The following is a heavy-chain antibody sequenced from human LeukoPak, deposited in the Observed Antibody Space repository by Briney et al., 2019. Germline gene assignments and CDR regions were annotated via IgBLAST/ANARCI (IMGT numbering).Heavy chain of an antibody. J-gene: IGHJ6*03. CDR2: IYYSGST. CDR1: GGSISSSSYY. D-gene: IGHD3-10*01. CDR3: ARHGPLYGSGSYSYYYYYMDV. V-gene: IGHV4-39*01. Sequence: SETLSLTCTVSGGSISSSSYYWGWIRQPPGKGLEWIGSIYYSGSTYYNPSLKSRVTISVDTSKNQFSLKLSSVTAADTAVYYCARHGPLYGSGSYSYYYYYMDVWGKGTTVTVSS.